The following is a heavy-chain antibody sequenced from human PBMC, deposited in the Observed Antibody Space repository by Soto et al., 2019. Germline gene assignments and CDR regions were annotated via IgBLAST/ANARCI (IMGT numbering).Heavy chain of an antibody. D-gene: IGHD4-17*01. Sequence: GGSLGLSCAASGLTFSNNAMSWVRQAPGKGLEWVSTISGSGGSTYYTDSVKGRFTISRDNSKNTLYLQMNSLRAEDTALYYCAKGTTTVTTRGIDVWGQGTTVTVSS. CDR3: AKGTTTVTTRGIDV. CDR1: GLTFSNNA. V-gene: IGHV3-23*01. CDR2: ISGSGGST. J-gene: IGHJ6*02.